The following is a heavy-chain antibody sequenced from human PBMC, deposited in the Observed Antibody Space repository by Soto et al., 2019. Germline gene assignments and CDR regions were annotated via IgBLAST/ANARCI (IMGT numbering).Heavy chain of an antibody. D-gene: IGHD4-17*01. J-gene: IGHJ2*01. CDR1: GGTFSSHT. V-gene: IGHV1-69*08. CDR2: IIPALGTA. CDR3: ARPDFGDYWYFDL. Sequence: QDQLVQSGAEVKKPGSSVKVSCKASGGTFSSHTFSWVRQAPGQGLEWMGRIIPALGTATYAQKFQGRVMITADESATTVYMELNSLRSEDPAVYYCARPDFGDYWYFDLWGRGTLVTVSS.